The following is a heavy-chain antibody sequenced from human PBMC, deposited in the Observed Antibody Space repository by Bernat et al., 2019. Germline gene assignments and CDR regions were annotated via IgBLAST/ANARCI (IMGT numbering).Heavy chain of an antibody. CDR1: GGTFSSYA. CDR3: ASHGEEMATIFTHELAGAFDI. D-gene: IGHD5-24*01. J-gene: IGHJ3*02. CDR2: IIPIFGTA. V-gene: IGHV1-69*01. Sequence: QVQLVQSGAEVKKPGSSVQVSCKASGGTFSSYAISWVRQAPGQGLEWMGGIIPIFGTANYAQKIKGRVTSTADESTSTADMELSSLRSEDTAVYYWASHGEEMATIFTHELAGAFDIWGQGTMVTVSS.